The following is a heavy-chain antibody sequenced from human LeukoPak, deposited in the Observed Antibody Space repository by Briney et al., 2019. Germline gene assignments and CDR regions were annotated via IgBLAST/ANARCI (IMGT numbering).Heavy chain of an antibody. CDR2: IIPIFGTA. Sequence: ASVKVSCKASGGTFSSYAISWVRLAPGQGLEWMGGIIPIFGTANYAQKFQGRVTITADKSTSTAYMELSSLRSEDTAVYYCARGGGFDYDILTGYYQFDYWGQGTLVTVSS. CDR3: ARGGGFDYDILTGYYQFDY. CDR1: GGTFSSYA. J-gene: IGHJ4*02. D-gene: IGHD3-9*01. V-gene: IGHV1-69*06.